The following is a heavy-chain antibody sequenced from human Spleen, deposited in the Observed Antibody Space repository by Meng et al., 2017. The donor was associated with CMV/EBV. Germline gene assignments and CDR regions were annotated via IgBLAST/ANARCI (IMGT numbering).Heavy chain of an antibody. J-gene: IGHJ6*02. CDR3: VGGHTYVDFYFYGMDV. Sequence: GESLKISCVGSGFTFEDYGMGWVRQSPGQGLEWVSGIHGKSSSSGYVDSVKGRFTISRDNAKSTLYLQMNSLRAEDTAVYFYVGGHTYVDFYFYGMDVWGHGTTVTVSS. CDR2: IHGKSSSS. D-gene: IGHD5-18*01. V-gene: IGHV3-20*04. CDR1: GFTFEDYG.